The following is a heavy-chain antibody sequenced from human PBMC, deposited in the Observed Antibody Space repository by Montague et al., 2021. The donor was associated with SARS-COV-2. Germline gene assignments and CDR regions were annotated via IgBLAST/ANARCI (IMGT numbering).Heavy chain of an antibody. CDR1: GGSLTNNLDY. J-gene: IGHJ3*01. CDR3: ARLKRYFDSSGSPSAFDW. Sequence: SETLSLTCTVSGGSLTNNLDYWAWIRQPPGKGLEWIGSIYYTGNTYYNPSLKSRVTISVVTSKNHFTLKLSSVTAAETAVYYCARLKRYFDSSGSPSAFDWWGQGTKVTVSA. CDR2: IYYTGNT. D-gene: IGHD3-22*01. V-gene: IGHV4-39*02.